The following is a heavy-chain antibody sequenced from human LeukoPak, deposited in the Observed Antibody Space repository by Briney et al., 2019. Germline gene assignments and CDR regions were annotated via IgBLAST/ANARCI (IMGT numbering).Heavy chain of an antibody. CDR3: ARDRGELEPHMDV. CDR1: GFTFDDYA. V-gene: IGHV3-9*01. D-gene: IGHD1-1*01. J-gene: IGHJ6*03. CDR2: ISWNSGSI. Sequence: GRSLRLSCAASGFTFDDYAMHWVRQAPGKGLEWVSGISWNSGSIGYADSVKGRFTISRDNAKNSLYLQMNSLRAEDTAVYYCARDRGELEPHMDVWGKGTTVTVSS.